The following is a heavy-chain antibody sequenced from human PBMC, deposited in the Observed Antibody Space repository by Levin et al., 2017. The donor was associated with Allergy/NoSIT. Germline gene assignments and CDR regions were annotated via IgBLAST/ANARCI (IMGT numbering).Heavy chain of an antibody. CDR3: ARSAWTYSSGGYPFDY. D-gene: IGHD6-19*01. J-gene: IGHJ4*02. CDR1: GYTFTSYG. CDR2: ISAYNGNT. V-gene: IGHV1-18*01. Sequence: GESLKISCKASGYTFTSYGISWVRQAPGQGLEWMGWISAYNGNTNYAQKLQGRVTMTTDTSTSTAYMELRSLRSDDTAVYYCARSAWTYSSGGYPFDYWGQGTLVTVSS.